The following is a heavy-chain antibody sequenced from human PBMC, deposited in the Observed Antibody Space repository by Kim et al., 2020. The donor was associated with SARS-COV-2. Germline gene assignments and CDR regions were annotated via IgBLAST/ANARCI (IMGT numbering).Heavy chain of an antibody. J-gene: IGHJ4*02. V-gene: IGHV1-2*06. CDR3: ARVPILGPTGDFDY. Sequence: ASVKVSCRASGYTFTGYYMHWVRQAPGQGLEWMGRINPNSGGTNYAQKFQGRVTMTRDTSISTAYMELSSLRSDDTAMYYCARVPILGPTGDFDYWGQGTLVTVSS. D-gene: IGHD1-26*01. CDR2: INPNSGGT. CDR1: GYTFTGYY.